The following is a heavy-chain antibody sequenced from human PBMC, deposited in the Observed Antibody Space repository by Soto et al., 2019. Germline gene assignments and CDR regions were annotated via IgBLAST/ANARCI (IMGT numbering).Heavy chain of an antibody. V-gene: IGHV3-7*01. CDR1: GFRFNNYW. CDR2: IKEDGSEK. Sequence: EVQLVESGGSLVLPGGSLRLSCAASGFRFNNYWMSWVRQAPGKGLEWVANIKEDGSEKYYVDSVKGRFTISRDNVKNSLVLQMNSLRAEDTAVYYCARDRGGLGYWGQGTLVTVSS. J-gene: IGHJ4*02. CDR3: ARDRGGLGY. D-gene: IGHD3-16*01.